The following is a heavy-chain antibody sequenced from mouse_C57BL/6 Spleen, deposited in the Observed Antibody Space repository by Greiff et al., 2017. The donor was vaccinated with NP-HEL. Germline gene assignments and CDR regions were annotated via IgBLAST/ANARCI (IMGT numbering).Heavy chain of an antibody. V-gene: IGHV5-4*01. CDR2: ISDGGSYT. J-gene: IGHJ3*01. Sequence: EVQLQESGGGLVKPGGSLKLSCAASGFTFSSYAMPWVRQTPEKRLEWVATISDGGSYTYYPDNVKGRFTISRDNAKNNLYLQMSHLKSEDTAMYYCARGDDYPWFAYWGQGTLVTVSA. CDR1: GFTFSSYA. CDR3: ARGDDYPWFAY. D-gene: IGHD2-4*01.